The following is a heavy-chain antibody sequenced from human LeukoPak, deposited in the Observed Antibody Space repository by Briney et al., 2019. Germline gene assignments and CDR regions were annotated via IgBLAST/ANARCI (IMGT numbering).Heavy chain of an antibody. CDR3: AKGGRYYDSSGYLPNYYFDY. V-gene: IGHV3-30*18. D-gene: IGHD3-22*01. J-gene: IGHJ4*02. Sequence: PGRSLRLSCAASGFTFSSYGMHWVRQAPGKGLEWVAVISYDGSNKYYADSVKGRFTISRDNSKNTLYLQMNSLRAEDTAVYYCAKGGRYYDSSGYLPNYYFDYWGQGTLVTVSS. CDR2: ISYDGSNK. CDR1: GFTFSSYG.